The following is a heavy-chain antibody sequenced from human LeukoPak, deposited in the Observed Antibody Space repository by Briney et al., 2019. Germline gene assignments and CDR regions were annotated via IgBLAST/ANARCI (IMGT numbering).Heavy chain of an antibody. CDR3: AKGAGPPWFDP. CDR2: INHSEST. J-gene: IGHJ5*02. CDR1: GGSFSVYY. V-gene: IGHV4-34*01. Sequence: SETLSLTCAVYGGSFSVYYWSWIRQPPGKGLEWIGEINHSESTNYNPSLKSRVTISIDTSRNQFSMNLNSVTAADTAVYYCAKGAGPPWFDPWGQGTLVTVSS. D-gene: IGHD6-19*01.